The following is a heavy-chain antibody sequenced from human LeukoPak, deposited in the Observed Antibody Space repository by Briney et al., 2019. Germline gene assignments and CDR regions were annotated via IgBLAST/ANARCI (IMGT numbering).Heavy chain of an antibody. J-gene: IGHJ4*02. CDR2: LYNAGST. CDR3: ASLKGLFDYFDY. CDR1: GFIFSNNY. D-gene: IGHD3-22*01. V-gene: IGHV3-53*01. Sequence: GGSLRLSCVASGFIFSNNYMSWVRQAPGKGLVWVSVLYNAGSTYYADSVKGRFTISRDNSKNTLYLQMYSLRAEDTAVYYCASLKGLFDYFDYWGQGTQVTVSS.